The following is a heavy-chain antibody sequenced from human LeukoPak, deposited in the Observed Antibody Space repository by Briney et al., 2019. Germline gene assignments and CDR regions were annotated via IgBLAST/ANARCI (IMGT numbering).Heavy chain of an antibody. D-gene: IGHD6-6*01. Sequence: PGGSLRLSCVASGFTFSSYWMHWVRHAPGKGLVWVSHINSDGRSTTYADSVKGRFTISRDNAKNTLYLQMNSLRAEDTAVYYCARTGIAARPTVWFDPWGQGTLVTVSP. CDR2: INSDGRST. CDR1: GFTFSSYW. J-gene: IGHJ5*02. CDR3: ARTGIAARPTVWFDP. V-gene: IGHV3-74*01.